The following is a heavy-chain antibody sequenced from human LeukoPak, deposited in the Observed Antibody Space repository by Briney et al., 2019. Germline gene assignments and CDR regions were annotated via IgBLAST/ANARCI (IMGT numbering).Heavy chain of an antibody. CDR1: GGSISSGNW. CDR2: IYHSGST. CDR3: ARHSNTVTTCDY. V-gene: IGHV4-4*02. J-gene: IGHJ4*02. D-gene: IGHD4-17*01. Sequence: SETLSLTCAVSGGSISSGNWWSWVRQPPGKGLEWIGQIYHSGSTNYNPSLKSRVTISVEKSKNQFSLNLTSVTAADTAVYYCARHSNTVTTCDYWGQGTLVTVSS.